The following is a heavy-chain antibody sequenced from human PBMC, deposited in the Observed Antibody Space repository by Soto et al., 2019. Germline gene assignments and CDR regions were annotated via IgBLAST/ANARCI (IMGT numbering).Heavy chain of an antibody. CDR2: ISWNGVMI. CDR1: GFVFHDYA. CDR3: ARPGRFNFDVLTGSHFDT. Sequence: EVQLVESGGGLIQPGRSLRLSCAASGFVFHDYAMHWVRQAPGKGLEWVSGISWNGVMIAYADSVKGRFTISRDNAKNSLYLQMNSLRAEDTALYYFARPGRFNFDVLTGSHFDTWGQGTPVTVSS. D-gene: IGHD3-9*01. V-gene: IGHV3-9*01. J-gene: IGHJ5*02.